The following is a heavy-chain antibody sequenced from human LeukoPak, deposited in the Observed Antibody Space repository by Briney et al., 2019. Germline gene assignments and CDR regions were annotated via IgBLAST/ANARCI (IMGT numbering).Heavy chain of an antibody. CDR2: ISSNGGST. J-gene: IGHJ4*02. D-gene: IGHD3-22*01. CDR3: ATHHYDISGFDH. Sequence: GGSLRLSCAASGFTFSTYAMSWVRQAPGKGVEWVSAISSNGGSTYFADYVKGRFTFSRDNSKNTPYLEMNRLRAEDTAVYYWATHHYDISGFDHWGQGTLVTVSS. CDR1: GFTFSTYA. V-gene: IGHV3-23*01.